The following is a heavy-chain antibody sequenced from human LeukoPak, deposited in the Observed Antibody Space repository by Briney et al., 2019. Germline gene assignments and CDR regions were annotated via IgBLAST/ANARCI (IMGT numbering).Heavy chain of an antibody. CDR2: INHSGST. CDR3: ARVYSRGAAAAARKWFDP. V-gene: IGHV4-34*01. CDR1: GYSIRSGFY. D-gene: IGHD6-13*01. J-gene: IGHJ5*02. Sequence: SETLSLTCTVSGYSIRSGFYWSWIRQPPGKGPEWIGEINHSGSTNYNPSLKSRVTISVDTSKNQFSLKLSSVTAADTAVYYCARVYSRGAAAAARKWFDPWGQGTLVTVSS.